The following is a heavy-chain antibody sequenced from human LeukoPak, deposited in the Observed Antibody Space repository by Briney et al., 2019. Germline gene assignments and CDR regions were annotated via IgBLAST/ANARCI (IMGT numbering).Heavy chain of an antibody. CDR3: VRGSRGGYIGYFDD. CDR2: IYHTGST. J-gene: IGHJ4*02. V-gene: IGHV4-59*01. Sequence: SETLSLTCTVSAASINTYYWNWVRQPPGKGLEWLGYIYHTGSTIYNPSLKSRATISIDTSKNQFSLKLSSVIAADTAVYYCVRGSRGGYIGYFDDWGQGTLVTVSS. CDR1: AASINTYY. D-gene: IGHD5-12*01.